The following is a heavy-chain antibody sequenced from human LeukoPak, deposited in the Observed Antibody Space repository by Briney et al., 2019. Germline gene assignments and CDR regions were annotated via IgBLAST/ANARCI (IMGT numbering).Heavy chain of an antibody. Sequence: GGSLRLSCAASGFTVSSSNYMNWVRQAPGKGLEWLSYTTSSGGTIYYADSVKGRFTISRDNAKNSLYLQMNSLRDEDTAVYYCARVRAGYYCDNWGQGTLVTVSS. CDR3: ARVRAGYYCDN. J-gene: IGHJ4*02. V-gene: IGHV3-48*02. CDR1: GFTVSSSNY. CDR2: TTSSGGTI.